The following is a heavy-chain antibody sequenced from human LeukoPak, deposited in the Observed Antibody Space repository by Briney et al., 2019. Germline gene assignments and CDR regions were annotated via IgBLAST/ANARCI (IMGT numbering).Heavy chain of an antibody. CDR2: IRGSGGST. D-gene: IGHD6-19*01. CDR1: GFTFSTYA. Sequence: GGSLRLSCAASGFTFSTYAMSWVRQAPGKGLEWVSVIRGSGGSTYYADSVKGRFTISRDNSKNTLYLQMNSLRADDTAVYYCARGGWLGKPQRVDYWGQGTLVTVSS. J-gene: IGHJ4*02. CDR3: ARGGWLGKPQRVDY. V-gene: IGHV3-23*01.